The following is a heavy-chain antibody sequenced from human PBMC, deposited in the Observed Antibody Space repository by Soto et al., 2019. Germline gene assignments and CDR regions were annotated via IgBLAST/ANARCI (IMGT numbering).Heavy chain of an antibody. CDR3: ARGPIAAAGISSRAFDI. CDR2: INHSGST. CDR1: GGSFSGYY. D-gene: IGHD6-13*01. V-gene: IGHV4-34*01. Sequence: QVQLQQWGAGLLKPSETLSLTCAVYGGSFSGYYWSWIRQPPGKGLEWIGEINHSGSTNYNPSLKSRVTIPVDTSKNQFSLKLSSVTAADTAVYYCARGPIAAAGISSRAFDIWGQGTMVTVSS. J-gene: IGHJ3*02.